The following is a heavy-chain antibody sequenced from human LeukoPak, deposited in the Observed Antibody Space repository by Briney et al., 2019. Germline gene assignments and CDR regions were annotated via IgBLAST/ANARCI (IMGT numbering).Heavy chain of an antibody. J-gene: IGHJ1*01. CDR2: ISGSSSTI. Sequence: PGGSLRLSCAASGFSFSSNSMNWVRQAPEKGLEWVSDISGSSSTIYYADSAKGRFTISRDNAKNSLYLQMNSLRAEDTAVYYCVSQYYDFWSGYSLCFQHWGQGTLVTVSS. CDR3: VSQYYDFWSGYSLCFQH. D-gene: IGHD3-3*01. CDR1: GFSFSSNS. V-gene: IGHV3-48*01.